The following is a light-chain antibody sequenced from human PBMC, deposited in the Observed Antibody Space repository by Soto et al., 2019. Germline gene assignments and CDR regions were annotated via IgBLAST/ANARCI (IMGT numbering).Light chain of an antibody. CDR3: QQYENSPIT. J-gene: IGKJ5*01. CDR2: GAS. Sequence: EIVMTQSPATLSVSPGGRATLSCRASQSISDTLAWYQQKPGQAPRLLIYGASSRATGIPDRFSGTGSETDFTLTINRLEPEDFAVYYCQQYENSPITFGQGTRLEIK. V-gene: IGKV3-20*01. CDR1: QSISDT.